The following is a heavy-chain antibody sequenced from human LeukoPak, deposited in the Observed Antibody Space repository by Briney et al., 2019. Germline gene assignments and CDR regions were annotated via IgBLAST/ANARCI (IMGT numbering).Heavy chain of an antibody. V-gene: IGHV1-18*01. CDR3: ARVRYYDSSGYYLDAFDI. CDR1: GYTFTSYG. CDR2: ISAYKGNT. J-gene: IGHJ3*02. Sequence: ASVKVSCKASGYTFTSYGISWVRQAPGQGLEWMGWISAYKGNTNYAQKLQGRVTMTTDTSTSTAYMELRSLRSDDTAVYYCARVRYYDSSGYYLDAFDIWGQGTMVTVSS. D-gene: IGHD3-22*01.